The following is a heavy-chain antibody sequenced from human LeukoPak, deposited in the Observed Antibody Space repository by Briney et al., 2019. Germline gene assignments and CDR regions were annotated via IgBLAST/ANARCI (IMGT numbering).Heavy chain of an antibody. CDR3: ARGEDYYDQWYFDY. V-gene: IGHV4-34*01. Sequence: PSETLSLTCAVYGGSFSGYYWTWIRQPPGKWLEWIGEINHSGITNYNPSLKSRVTISVDTSKNQFSLKLSSVTAADTAVYYCARGEDYYDQWYFDYWGQGTLVTVSS. D-gene: IGHD3-22*01. J-gene: IGHJ4*02. CDR2: INHSGIT. CDR1: GGSFSGYY.